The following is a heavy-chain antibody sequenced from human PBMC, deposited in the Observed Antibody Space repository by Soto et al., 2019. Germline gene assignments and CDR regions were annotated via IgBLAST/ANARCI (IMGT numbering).Heavy chain of an antibody. CDR2: ITNSGDST. D-gene: IGHD6-19*01. CDR1: GFTFSSYA. CDR3: ASRSQYNSGTFDY. J-gene: IGHJ4*02. V-gene: IGHV3-23*01. Sequence: GGSLRLSCAASGFTFSSYAMNWVRQAPGKGLEWVSAITNSGDSTYYADSVKGRFTISRDNSENTLYLQMNGLRAEDTAVYYCASRSQYNSGTFDYWGQGTPVTVSS.